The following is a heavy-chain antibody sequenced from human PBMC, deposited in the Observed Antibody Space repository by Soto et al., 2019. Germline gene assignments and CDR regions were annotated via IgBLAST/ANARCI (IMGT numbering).Heavy chain of an antibody. CDR1: GFIFSSYT. D-gene: IGHD1-26*01. V-gene: IGHV3-30-3*01. CDR3: ARAPSGSYPEFDY. J-gene: IGHJ4*02. Sequence: GSLRLSCAASGFIFSSYTMHWVRQAPGKGLEWVGVITYDGSNQYYADSVKGRFTISRDNSRNMLFLQMNSLRPDDTAVYYCARAPSGSYPEFDYWGQGTLVTVSS. CDR2: ITYDGSNQ.